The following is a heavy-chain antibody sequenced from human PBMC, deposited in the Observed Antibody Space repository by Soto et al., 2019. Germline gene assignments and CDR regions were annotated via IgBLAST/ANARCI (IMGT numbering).Heavy chain of an antibody. J-gene: IGHJ5*02. D-gene: IGHD3-3*01. CDR2: INPHGGST. CDR3: ARSSGGNFGIIIEGSNWFDP. CDR1: GDTFTSYY. Sequence: QVQLVQSGAEVKRPGASVKVSCKAPGDTFTSYYLNWVRQAPGQGLEWMGVINPHGGSTKYAQKFQGRITRTRDTSRCTADMELSSLRDADTAIYYCARSSGGNFGIIIEGSNWFDPWGQGTLVTV. V-gene: IGHV1-46*01.